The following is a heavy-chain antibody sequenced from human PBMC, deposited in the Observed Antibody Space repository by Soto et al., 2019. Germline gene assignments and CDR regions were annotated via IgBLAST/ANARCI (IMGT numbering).Heavy chain of an antibody. CDR2: INPNSGDT. V-gene: IGHV1-2*02. Sequence: ASVKVSCKASGYTFTGYYVHWVRQAPGQGLEWMGWINPNSGDTYLAQRFQGRVTMNRDTSIGTAYMELRGLTSDDTAEYYCAKGGAIVAAGTRVYLYNAMDVWGQGTAVTVSS. CDR1: GYTFTGYY. CDR3: AKGGAIVAAGTRVYLYNAMDV. J-gene: IGHJ6*02. D-gene: IGHD1-26*01.